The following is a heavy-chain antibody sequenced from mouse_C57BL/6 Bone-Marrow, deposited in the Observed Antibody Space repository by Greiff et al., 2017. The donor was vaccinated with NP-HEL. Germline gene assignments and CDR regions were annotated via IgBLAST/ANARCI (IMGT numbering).Heavy chain of an antibody. J-gene: IGHJ3*01. Sequence: QVQLQQSGAELAKPGASVKLSCKASGYTFTSYWMHWVKQRPGQGLEWIGYINPSSGYTKYNQKFKDKATLTAAKSSSTAYMQLSSLTYEDSAVYYWARRYGDFEFAYWGQGTLVTVSA. CDR3: ARRYGDFEFAY. D-gene: IGHD2-13*01. CDR2: INPSSGYT. CDR1: GYTFTSYW. V-gene: IGHV1-7*01.